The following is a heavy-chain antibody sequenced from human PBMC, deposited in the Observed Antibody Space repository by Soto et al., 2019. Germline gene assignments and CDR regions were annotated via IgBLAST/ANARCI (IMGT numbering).Heavy chain of an antibody. CDR2: ISGSGSNT. V-gene: IGHV3-23*01. Sequence: PGGSLRLSCAAAGFIFSGYAMNWVRQGPGKGLEWVSTISGSGSNTYYSDSMKGRFTISRDNSKNTLYLQLNILRADDTAVYYCAKSITATGVRSWLDPWGQGTLVTVSS. J-gene: IGHJ5*01. D-gene: IGHD6-13*01. CDR1: GFIFSGYA. CDR3: AKSITATGVRSWLDP.